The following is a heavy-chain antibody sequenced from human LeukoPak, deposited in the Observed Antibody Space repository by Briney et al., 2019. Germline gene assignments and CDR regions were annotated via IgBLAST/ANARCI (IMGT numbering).Heavy chain of an antibody. J-gene: IGHJ5*02. Sequence: GGSQRLSCEASGFTFSSYWMSWVRQAPGKGLEWVATIRQDGSVNHYVDSVKGRFTVSRDNAKNSLYLQMNSLRAEDTAVYYCARVRGHATQDWFDPWGQGTLVTVSS. CDR3: ARVRGHATQDWFDP. CDR1: GFTFSSYW. D-gene: IGHD3-10*01. V-gene: IGHV3-7*01. CDR2: IRQDGSVN.